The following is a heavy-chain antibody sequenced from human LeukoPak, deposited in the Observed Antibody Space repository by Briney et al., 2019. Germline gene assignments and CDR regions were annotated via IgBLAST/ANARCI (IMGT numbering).Heavy chain of an antibody. CDR3: AKDGARHLKIVGATHFDY. D-gene: IGHD1-26*01. Sequence: GSLRLSCAASGFTFSSYAMSWVRQAPGKGLEWVSAISGSGGSTYYADSVKGRFTISRDNSKNTLYLQMNSLRAEDTAVYYCAKDGARHLKIVGATHFDYWGQGTLVTVSS. CDR1: GFTFSSYA. CDR2: ISGSGGST. V-gene: IGHV3-23*01. J-gene: IGHJ4*02.